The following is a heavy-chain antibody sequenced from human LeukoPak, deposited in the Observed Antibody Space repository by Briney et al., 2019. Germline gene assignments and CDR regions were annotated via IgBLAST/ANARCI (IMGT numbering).Heavy chain of an antibody. Sequence: GASVKVSCKASGYTFTSYYMHWVRQAPGQGLEWMGIINPSGGSTSYAQKFQGRVTMTRDTSTSTVYMELSSLRSEDTAVYYCAKLAGQGYYDFWSGYYMSYYYYGMDVWGQGTTVTVSS. CDR1: GYTFTSYY. CDR3: AKLAGQGYYDFWSGYYMSYYYYGMDV. D-gene: IGHD3-3*01. CDR2: INPSGGST. V-gene: IGHV1-46*01. J-gene: IGHJ6*02.